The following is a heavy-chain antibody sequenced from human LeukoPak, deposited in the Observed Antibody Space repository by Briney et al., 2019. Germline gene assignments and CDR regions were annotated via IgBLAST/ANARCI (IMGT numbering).Heavy chain of an antibody. CDR3: ARGPGSYTHY. CDR2: ISSSSSYI. Sequence: PRGSLRLSCAASGFTFSSYSMNWVRQAPGKGLEWVSSISSSSSYIYYADSVKGRFTISRDNAKNSLYLQMNSLRAEDTAVYYCARGPGSYTHYWGQGTLVTVSS. J-gene: IGHJ4*02. D-gene: IGHD3-10*01. V-gene: IGHV3-21*01. CDR1: GFTFSSYS.